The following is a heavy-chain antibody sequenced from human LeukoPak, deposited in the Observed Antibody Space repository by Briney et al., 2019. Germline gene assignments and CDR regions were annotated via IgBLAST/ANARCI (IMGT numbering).Heavy chain of an antibody. D-gene: IGHD3-3*01. CDR1: GFTFTSSA. CDR2: IVVGSGNT. CDR3: AAASFVDFWSGYPRDAFDI. V-gene: IGHV1-58*01. Sequence: SVKVSCKASGFTFTSSAVQWVRQARGQRLEWIGWIVVGSGNTNYAQKFQERVTITRDMSTSTAYMELSSLRSEDTAVYYCAAASFVDFWSGYPRDAFDIWGQGTMVTVSS. J-gene: IGHJ3*02.